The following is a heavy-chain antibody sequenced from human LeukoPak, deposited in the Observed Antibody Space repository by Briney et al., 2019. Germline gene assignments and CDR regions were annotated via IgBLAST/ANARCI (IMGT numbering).Heavy chain of an antibody. Sequence: PGGSLRLSCAASGFIFEFYAMSWVRQAPGKGLEWVAGITSSGNTTYYADPVKGRFTISRDNSNNILFLQMNSLRAEDTALYYCAKDFGGSDYGWYFDLWGRGTVVTVSS. J-gene: IGHJ2*01. CDR2: ITSSGNTT. CDR3: AKDFGGSDYGWYFDL. V-gene: IGHV3-23*01. CDR1: GFIFEFYA. D-gene: IGHD1-26*01.